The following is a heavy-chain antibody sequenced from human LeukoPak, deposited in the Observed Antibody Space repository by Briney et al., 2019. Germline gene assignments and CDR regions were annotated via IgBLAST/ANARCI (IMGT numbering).Heavy chain of an antibody. CDR1: GYTFTGYY. V-gene: IGHV1-2*02. Sequence: ASVTVSCKASGYTFTGYYMHWVRQAPGQGLAWMGWINPNSGGTNYAQKFQGRVTMTRDTSISTAYMELSRLRSDDTAVYYCARERDYCGGDCYSEYFQHWGQGTLVTVSS. J-gene: IGHJ1*01. CDR3: ARERDYCGGDCYSEYFQH. CDR2: INPNSGGT. D-gene: IGHD2-21*01.